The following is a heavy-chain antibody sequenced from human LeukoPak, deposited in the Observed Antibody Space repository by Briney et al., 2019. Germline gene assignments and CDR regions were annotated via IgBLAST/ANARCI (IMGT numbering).Heavy chain of an antibody. CDR2: IYSGGST. J-gene: IGHJ4*02. D-gene: IGHD6-13*01. Sequence: GGSLRLSCAVSGLTFYTYAMSWVRQAPGKGLEWVSVIYSGGSTYYADSVKGRFTISRDNSKNTLYLQMNSLRAEDTAVYYCARDLVQQLIGPFDYWGQGTLVTVSS. CDR3: ARDLVQQLIGPFDY. V-gene: IGHV3-53*01. CDR1: GLTFYTYA.